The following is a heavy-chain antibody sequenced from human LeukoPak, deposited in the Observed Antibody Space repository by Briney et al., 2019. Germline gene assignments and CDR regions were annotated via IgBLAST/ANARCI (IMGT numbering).Heavy chain of an antibody. CDR3: AKEYGDDGIGAFDI. CDR2: IRYDGSNK. CDR1: GFTFSDYF. V-gene: IGHV3-30*02. D-gene: IGHD4-17*01. J-gene: IGHJ3*02. Sequence: PGGSLRLSCAASGFTFSDYFMSWIRQAPGKGLEWVAFIRYDGSNKYYADSVKGRFTISRDNSKNTLYLQMNSLRAEDTAVYYCAKEYGDDGIGAFDIWGQGTMVTVSS.